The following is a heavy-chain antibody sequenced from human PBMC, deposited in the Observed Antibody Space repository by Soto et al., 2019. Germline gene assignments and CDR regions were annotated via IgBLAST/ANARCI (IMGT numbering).Heavy chain of an antibody. CDR1: GGSISGHY. V-gene: IGHV4-59*11. J-gene: IGHJ6*02. D-gene: IGHD3-16*02. CDR2: IFYSGST. Sequence: SETLSLTLSVSGGSISGHYWTWIRQTPLNGMEWIGYIFYSGSTNYNPSLKSRVTISVDTSKNQFSLKLSSVTAADTAVYYLAREKGSAFTFGGVIEHGMDVWAQATTVTASS. CDR3: AREKGSAFTFGGVIEHGMDV.